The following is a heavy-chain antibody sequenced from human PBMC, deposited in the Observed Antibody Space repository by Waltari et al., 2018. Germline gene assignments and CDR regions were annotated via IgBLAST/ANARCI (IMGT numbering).Heavy chain of an antibody. Sequence: QVQLVESGGGAVQPGRSLRLSCAATGFTFSSYAMHWVSQAPGKWLEWVAVISYNGNDKYYTDSVKGRFTISRDNSKNTLYLQMNSLRPEDTAVYYCAKVPGTSQLYYLDNWGQGTLVTVSS. CDR1: GFTFSSYA. V-gene: IGHV3-30*18. CDR3: AKVPGTSQLYYLDN. D-gene: IGHD1-1*01. CDR2: ISYNGNDK. J-gene: IGHJ4*02.